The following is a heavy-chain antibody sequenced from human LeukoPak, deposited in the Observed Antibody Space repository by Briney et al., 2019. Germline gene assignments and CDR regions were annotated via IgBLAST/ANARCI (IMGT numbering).Heavy chain of an antibody. V-gene: IGHV3-53*01. CDR2: IYSGGST. Sequence: GGSLRLSCAASEFTFSTYWMSWVRQAPGKGLEWVSVIYSGGSTYYADSVKGRFTISRDNSKNTLYLQMNSLRAEDTAVYYCARVSAYYYYYYMDVWGKGTTVTISS. J-gene: IGHJ6*03. CDR1: EFTFSTYW. D-gene: IGHD3-16*02. CDR3: ARVSAYYYYYYMDV.